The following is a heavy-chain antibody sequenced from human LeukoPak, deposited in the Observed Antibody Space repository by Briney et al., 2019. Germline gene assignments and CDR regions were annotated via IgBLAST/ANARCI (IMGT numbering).Heavy chain of an antibody. J-gene: IGHJ4*02. CDR3: AKEGKTRNWNYYQAKPVY. D-gene: IGHD1-7*01. Sequence: PGGSLRLSCAASGFTFSSYCMDWVRQTPGKGLEWVSSISSSSSYIYYADSVKGRFTISRDNAKNSLYLQMNSLRAGDTGVYYCAKEGKTRNWNYYQAKPVYWGQGTLVTVSS. V-gene: IGHV3-21*01. CDR1: GFTFSSYC. CDR2: ISSSSSYI.